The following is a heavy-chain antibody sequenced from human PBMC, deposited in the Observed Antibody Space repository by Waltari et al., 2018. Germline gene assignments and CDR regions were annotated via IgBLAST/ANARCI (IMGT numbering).Heavy chain of an antibody. CDR1: GGSFSEHY. CDR2: IKVGGFS. V-gene: IGHV4-34*01. J-gene: IGHJ4*02. CDR3: ARGRTSELWFGEFNY. Sequence: QVQLQQWGAGLLKPSETLSLMCTVYGGSFSEHYWSWIRQPPGKGLEWIGEIKVGGFSKYNPSLESRVTMSLDRSKNQFSLNLSSVTAADTAVYFCARGRTSELWFGEFNYWGPGTLVTVSS. D-gene: IGHD3-10*01.